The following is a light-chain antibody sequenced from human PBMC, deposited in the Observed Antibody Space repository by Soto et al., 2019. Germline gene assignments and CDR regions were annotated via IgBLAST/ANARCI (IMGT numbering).Light chain of an antibody. CDR1: QSVSSSY. CDR3: HQYGGSPTWT. CDR2: GAS. V-gene: IGKV3-20*01. Sequence: EIVLTQSPGTLSLSPGERATLSCRASQSVSSSYLAWYQQRPGQAPRLLIYGASSRATGIPDRFSGSGSGTDFSLTISRLEPEDFAVYYCHQYGGSPTWTFGQGTKVEIK. J-gene: IGKJ1*01.